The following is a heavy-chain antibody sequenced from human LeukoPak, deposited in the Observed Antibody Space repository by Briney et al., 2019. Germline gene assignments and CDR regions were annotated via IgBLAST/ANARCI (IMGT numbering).Heavy chain of an antibody. D-gene: IGHD4-17*01. CDR3: ARPRGSSDYGDYVVGLAFDY. Sequence: PSETLSLTCAVYGGSFSGYYWSWIRQPPGKGLEWIGEINHSGSTNYNPSLKSRVTISVDTSKNQFSLKLSSVTAADTAVYYCARPRGSSDYGDYVVGLAFDYWGQGTLVTVSS. J-gene: IGHJ4*02. CDR1: GGSFSGYY. CDR2: INHSGST. V-gene: IGHV4-34*01.